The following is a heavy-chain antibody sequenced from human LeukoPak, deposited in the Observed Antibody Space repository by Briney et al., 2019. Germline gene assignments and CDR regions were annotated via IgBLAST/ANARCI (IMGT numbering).Heavy chain of an antibody. J-gene: IGHJ4*02. D-gene: IGHD6-19*01. CDR2: TYSGGST. V-gene: IGHV3-66*01. Sequence: SGGSLRLSCAASGFTVSSNYMSWVRQAPGKGLEWVSVTYSGGSTYYADSVKGRFTISRDNSKNTLYLQMNSLRAEDTAVYYCARDGIAVAGSGDYWGQGTLVTVSS. CDR1: GFTVSSNY. CDR3: ARDGIAVAGSGDY.